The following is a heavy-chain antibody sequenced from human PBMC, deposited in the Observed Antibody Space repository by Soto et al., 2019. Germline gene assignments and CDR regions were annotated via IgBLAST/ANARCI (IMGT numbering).Heavy chain of an antibody. CDR1: GFTFSSYG. J-gene: IGHJ5*02. V-gene: IGHV3-30*18. Sequence: GGSLRLSCAASGFTFSSYGMHWVRQAPGKGLEWVAVISYDGSNKYYADSVKGRFTISRDNSKNTLYLQMNSLRAEDTAVYYCAKSGTGDRGYNWFDPWGQGTLVTVS. CDR3: AKSGTGDRGYNWFDP. CDR2: ISYDGSNK. D-gene: IGHD3-10*01.